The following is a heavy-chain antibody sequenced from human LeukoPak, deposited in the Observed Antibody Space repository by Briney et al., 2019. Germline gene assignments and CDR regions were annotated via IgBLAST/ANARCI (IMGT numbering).Heavy chain of an antibody. J-gene: IGHJ4*02. CDR3: ARGRGYDFWSGYDSSGWLMDY. Sequence: GGSLRLSCAASGFTFSSYAMSWVRQAPGKGLEWVAFIRYDGSNKYYADSVKGRFTISRDNSKNTLYLQMNSLRAENTAVYYCARGRGYDFWSGYDSSGWLMDYWGQGTLVTVSS. D-gene: IGHD3-3*01. CDR2: IRYDGSNK. CDR1: GFTFSSYA. V-gene: IGHV3-30*02.